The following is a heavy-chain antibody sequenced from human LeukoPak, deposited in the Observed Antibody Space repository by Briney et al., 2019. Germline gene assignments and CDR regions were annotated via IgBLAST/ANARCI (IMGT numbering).Heavy chain of an antibody. V-gene: IGHV3-30*18. D-gene: IGHD1-1*01. CDR2: ISYDGSNK. CDR3: AKVQLERRLLLPNFDY. J-gene: IGHJ4*02. Sequence: GGSLRLSCAASGFTFSSYGMHWVRQAPGKGLEWVAVISYDGSNKYYADSVKGRFTISRDNSENMLYLHMNSLRAEDTAVYFCAKVQLERRLLLPNFDYWGQGTLLTVSS. CDR1: GFTFSSYG.